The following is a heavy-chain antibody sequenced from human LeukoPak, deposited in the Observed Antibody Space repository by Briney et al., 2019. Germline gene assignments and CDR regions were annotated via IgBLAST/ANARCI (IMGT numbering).Heavy chain of an antibody. CDR1: GYSISSGYY. CDR2: IYHSGST. Sequence: SETLSLTCTVSGYSISSGYYWGWIRQPPGKGLEWIGSIYHSGSTYYNPSLKSRVTISVDTSKNQFSLKLSSVTAADTAVYYCGVTMVRGVIITGGDYFDYWGQGTLVTVSS. V-gene: IGHV4-38-2*02. J-gene: IGHJ4*02. D-gene: IGHD3-10*01. CDR3: GVTMVRGVIITGGDYFDY.